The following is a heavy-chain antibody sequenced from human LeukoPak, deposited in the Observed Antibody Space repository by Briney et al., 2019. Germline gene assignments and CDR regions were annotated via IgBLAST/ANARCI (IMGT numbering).Heavy chain of an antibody. J-gene: IGHJ4*02. D-gene: IGHD1-7*01. Sequence: GGSLRLSCAASGFTFSSYWMSWVRQAPGKGLEWVANIKQDGSEKYYVDSVKGRFTISRDNAKNSLYLQMNSLRAEDTAVYYCARDRYNWNSNFDYWGQGTLVTVSS. CDR2: IKQDGSEK. V-gene: IGHV3-7*01. CDR3: ARDRYNWNSNFDY. CDR1: GFTFSSYW.